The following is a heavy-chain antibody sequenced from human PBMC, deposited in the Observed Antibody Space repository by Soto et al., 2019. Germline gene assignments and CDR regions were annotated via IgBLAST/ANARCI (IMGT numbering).Heavy chain of an antibody. CDR3: ARGTTVTNEG. D-gene: IGHD4-17*01. CDR1: GGTFSSYA. J-gene: IGHJ4*02. Sequence: ASVKVSCKASGGTFSSYAISWVRQATGQGLEWMGWMSPNSGNTGYAQKFQGRVTMTRNTSISTAYMELSSLRSEDTAVYYCARGTTVTNEGWGQGTLVTVSS. V-gene: IGHV1-8*02. CDR2: MSPNSGNT.